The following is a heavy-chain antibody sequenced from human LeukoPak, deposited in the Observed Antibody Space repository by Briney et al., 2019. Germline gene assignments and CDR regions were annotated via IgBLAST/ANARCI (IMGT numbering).Heavy chain of an antibody. CDR3: AYQPYGSGSYQGNY. J-gene: IGHJ4*02. Sequence: PSETLSLTCAVYGGSFSGYYWSWIRQPPGKGLEWIGEINHSGSTNYNPSLKSRVTISVDTSKNQFSLKLSSVTAADTAVYYCAYQPYGSGSYQGNYWGQGTLVTVSS. D-gene: IGHD3-10*01. CDR2: INHSGST. CDR1: GGSFSGYY. V-gene: IGHV4-34*01.